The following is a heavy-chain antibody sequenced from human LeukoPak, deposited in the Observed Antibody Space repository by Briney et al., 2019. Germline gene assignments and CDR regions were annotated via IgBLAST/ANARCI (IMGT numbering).Heavy chain of an antibody. D-gene: IGHD6-6*01. J-gene: IGHJ5*02. CDR2: MNPNSGNT. V-gene: IGHV1-8*01. CDR1: GYTFITYE. CDR3: ARAQGVIAASGGDP. Sequence: ASVKVSCKASGYTFITYEINWVRQAPGQGLEWMGWMNPNSGNTGYAQKFQGRVTMTRNTSISTAYMELSSLRSEDTAVYYCARAQGVIAASGGDPWGQGTLVTVSS.